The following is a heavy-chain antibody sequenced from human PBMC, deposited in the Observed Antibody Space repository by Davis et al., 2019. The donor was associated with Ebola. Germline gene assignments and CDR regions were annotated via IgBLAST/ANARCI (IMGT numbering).Heavy chain of an antibody. CDR3: ATSSWRYYYYGMDV. J-gene: IGHJ6*02. CDR2: IWYDGSNK. D-gene: IGHD6-13*01. V-gene: IGHV3-30*02. Sequence: GESLKISCAASGFTFSSYGMHWVRQAPGKGLEWVAVIWYDGSNKYYADSVKGRFTISRDNSKNTLYLQMNSLRAEDTAVYYCATSSWRYYYYGMDVWGQGTTVTVSS. CDR1: GFTFSSYG.